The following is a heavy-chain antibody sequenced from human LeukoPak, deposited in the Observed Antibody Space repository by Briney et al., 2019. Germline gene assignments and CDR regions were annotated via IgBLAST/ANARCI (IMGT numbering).Heavy chain of an antibody. J-gene: IGHJ6*03. V-gene: IGHV3-7*01. Sequence: GGSLRLSCAASGFTFSNYWMSWVRQAPGKGLEWVANIKQDGSEKYYVDSVKGRFTISRDNAKNSLYLQMNSLRAEDTAVYYCARDPVQMTTVTTVSYYYMDVWGKGTTVTVSS. D-gene: IGHD4-11*01. CDR3: ARDPVQMTTVTTVSYYYMDV. CDR1: GFTFSNYW. CDR2: IKQDGSEK.